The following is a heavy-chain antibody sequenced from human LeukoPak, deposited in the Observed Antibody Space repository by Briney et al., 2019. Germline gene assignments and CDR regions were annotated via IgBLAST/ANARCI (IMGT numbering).Heavy chain of an antibody. Sequence: GGSLRLSCAASGFTFSSHSINWVRQAPGKGLERVSYISSSSSARYYADSVKGRFTISRDDARNSLYLQMNSLRAEDTAVYYCARMSGSRLPGYWGQGALVTVSS. D-gene: IGHD3-3*01. CDR3: ARMSGSRLPGY. V-gene: IGHV3-48*01. CDR2: ISSSSSAR. J-gene: IGHJ4*02. CDR1: GFTFSSHS.